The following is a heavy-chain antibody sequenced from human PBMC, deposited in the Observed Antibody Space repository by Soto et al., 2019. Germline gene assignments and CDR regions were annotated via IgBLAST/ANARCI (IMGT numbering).Heavy chain of an antibody. V-gene: IGHV4-59*08. CDR2: IYFTGST. Sequence: QVQLQESGPGLVKPSETLSLTCTVSGDSISSYYWSWIRQPPGKGLEWIGYIYFTGSTNYNPSLKSQVTMSVDKSKNQFSLNLSSVTAADTAVYYCARHRLGITIFGGPLAFDIWGQGRMVTVSS. CDR1: GDSISSYY. J-gene: IGHJ3*02. CDR3: ARHRLGITIFGGPLAFDI. D-gene: IGHD3-3*01.